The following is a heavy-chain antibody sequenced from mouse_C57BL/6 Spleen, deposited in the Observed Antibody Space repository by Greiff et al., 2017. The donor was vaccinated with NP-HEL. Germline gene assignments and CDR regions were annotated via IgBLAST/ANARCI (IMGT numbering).Heavy chain of an antibody. CDR1: GYTFTSYW. V-gene: IGHV1-69*01. CDR2: IDPSDSYT. Sequence: VQLQQPGAELVMPGASVKLSCKASGYTFTSYWMHWVKQRPGQGLEWIGEIDPSDSYTNYNQKFKGKSTLTVDKSSSTAYMQLSSLTSEDSAVYYCAISDGYYVYYFDYWGQGTTLTVSS. J-gene: IGHJ2*01. CDR3: AISDGYYVYYFDY. D-gene: IGHD2-3*01.